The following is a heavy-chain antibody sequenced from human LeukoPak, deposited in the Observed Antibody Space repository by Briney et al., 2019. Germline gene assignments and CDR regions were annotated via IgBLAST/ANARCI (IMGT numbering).Heavy chain of an antibody. CDR3: ARGAGYYDFWSGDAFDI. J-gene: IGHJ3*02. CDR2: MNPNSGNT. D-gene: IGHD3-3*01. CDR1: GYSFTSYD. Sequence: ASVKVPCKASGYSFTSYDINWVRQATGQGLEWMGWMNPNSGNTGYAQKFQGRVTITRNTSISTAYMELSSLSSEDTAVYYCARGAGYYDFWSGDAFDIWGQGTMVTVSS. V-gene: IGHV1-8*03.